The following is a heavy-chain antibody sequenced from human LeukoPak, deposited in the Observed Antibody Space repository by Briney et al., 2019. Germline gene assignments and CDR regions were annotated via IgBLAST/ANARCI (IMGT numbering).Heavy chain of an antibody. J-gene: IGHJ4*02. Sequence: SVKVSCKASGGTFSSYAISWVRQAPGQGLEWMGGIIPIFGTANYAQKFQGRVTITADESTSTAYMELSSLRSEDTAVYYCARGDFWSGYQRQAPLNYWGQGTLVTVSS. CDR2: IIPIFGTA. CDR3: ARGDFWSGYQRQAPLNY. CDR1: GGTFSSYA. V-gene: IGHV1-69*01. D-gene: IGHD3-3*01.